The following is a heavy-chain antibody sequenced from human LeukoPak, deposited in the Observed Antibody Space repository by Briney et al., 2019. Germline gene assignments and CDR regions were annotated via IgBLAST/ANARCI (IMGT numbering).Heavy chain of an antibody. D-gene: IGHD3-10*01. V-gene: IGHV4-34*01. Sequence: SETLSLTCAVYGGSFSGYYWSWIRQPPGKGLEWIGEINHSGSTNYNPSLKSRVTISVGTSKNQFSLKLSSVTAADTAVYYCARPYGSGSYGHWGQGTLVTVSS. CDR2: INHSGST. CDR3: ARPYGSGSYGH. J-gene: IGHJ4*02. CDR1: GGSFSGYY.